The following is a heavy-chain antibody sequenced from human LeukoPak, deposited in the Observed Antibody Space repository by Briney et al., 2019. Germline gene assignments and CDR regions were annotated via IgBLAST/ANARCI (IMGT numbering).Heavy chain of an antibody. D-gene: IGHD3-10*01. CDR2: INHSGST. CDR3: ATDGMVRGPDAWFDS. CDR1: GGSFSGYY. V-gene: IGHV4-34*01. J-gene: IGHJ5*01. Sequence: SETLSLTCAVYGGSFSGYYWSWIRQPPGKGLEWIGEINHSGSTNYNPSLKSRVTMSVDTSENQFSLKLSSVTAADTAVYYCATDGMVRGPDAWFDSWGQGTLVTVSS.